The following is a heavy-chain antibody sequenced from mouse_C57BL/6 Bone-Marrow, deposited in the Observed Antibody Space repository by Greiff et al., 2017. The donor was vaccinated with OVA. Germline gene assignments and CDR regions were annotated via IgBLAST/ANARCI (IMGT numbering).Heavy chain of an antibody. Sequence: VQLKESGPELVKPGASVKISCKASGYTFTDYYMNWVKQSHGKSLEWIGDINPNNGGTSYNQKFKGKATLTVDKSSSTAYMELRSLTSEDSAVYYCARLVSYYFDYWGQGTTLTVSS. V-gene: IGHV1-26*01. J-gene: IGHJ2*01. CDR1: GYTFTDYY. CDR3: ARLVSYYFDY. D-gene: IGHD2-2*01. CDR2: INPNNGGT.